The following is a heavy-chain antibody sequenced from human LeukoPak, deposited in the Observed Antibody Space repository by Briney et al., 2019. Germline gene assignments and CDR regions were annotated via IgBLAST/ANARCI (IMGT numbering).Heavy chain of an antibody. D-gene: IGHD6-13*01. Sequence: SVKVSCKASGGTFSSYAISWVRQAPGQGLEWMGRIIPIFGTANYAQKFQGRVTITTDESTSTAYMELSSLRSEDTAVYYCAREVEQQLVLYWFDPWGQGTLATVSS. CDR3: AREVEQQLVLYWFDP. CDR2: IIPIFGTA. CDR1: GGTFSSYA. J-gene: IGHJ5*02. V-gene: IGHV1-69*05.